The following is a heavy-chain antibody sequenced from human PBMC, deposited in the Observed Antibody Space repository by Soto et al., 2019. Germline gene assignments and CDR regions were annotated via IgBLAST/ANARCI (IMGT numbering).Heavy chain of an antibody. J-gene: IGHJ6*02. Sequence: PGESLKISCKASGYSFSDYWIGWVRQMPGKGLEWMGIIYPGDSDTRYSASFQGQVTISADKSISTTFLQWNSLKASDTAMYYCVRLGYCSGNRCYRLNYYYYGMDVWGQGTTVTVSS. D-gene: IGHD2-15*01. CDR3: VRLGYCSGNRCYRLNYYYYGMDV. CDR1: GYSFSDYW. CDR2: IYPGDSDT. V-gene: IGHV5-51*01.